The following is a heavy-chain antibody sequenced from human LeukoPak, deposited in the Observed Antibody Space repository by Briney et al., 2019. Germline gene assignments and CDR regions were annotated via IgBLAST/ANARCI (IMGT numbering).Heavy chain of an antibody. CDR3: ARGRRDGAPRDTRRENFDI. CDR1: GFTFSSYS. CDR2: ISSSSSYI. D-gene: IGHD4-17*01. Sequence: GGSLRLSCAASGFTFSSYSMNWVRQAPGKGLEWVSSISSSSSYIYYADSVKGRFTISRDNAKNSLYLQMNSLRAEDTAVYYCARGRRDGAPRDTRRENFDIWGQGTMVTVSS. J-gene: IGHJ3*02. V-gene: IGHV3-21*01.